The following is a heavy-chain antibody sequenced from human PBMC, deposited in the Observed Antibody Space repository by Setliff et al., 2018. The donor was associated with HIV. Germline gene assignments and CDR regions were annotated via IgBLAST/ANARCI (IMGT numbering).Heavy chain of an antibody. D-gene: IGHD2-2*01. CDR1: GGSFSGYS. CDR2: IDQSGST. CDR3: ARGLGGYCSSVSCYEADH. Sequence: PSETLSLTCAVYGGSFSGYSWTWIRQPPGKGLEWIGEIDQSGSTNYNPSLKSRATTSVDTSKNQFSLRLSSVTAADTAVYYCARGLGGYCSSVSCYEADHWGQGTLVTVS. J-gene: IGHJ5*02. V-gene: IGHV4-34*01.